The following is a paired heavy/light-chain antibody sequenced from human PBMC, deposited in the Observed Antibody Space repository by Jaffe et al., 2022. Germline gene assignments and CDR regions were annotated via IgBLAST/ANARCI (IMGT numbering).Light chain of an antibody. CDR1: ALPKQY. CDR3: QSADSSGNVV. V-gene: IGLV3-25*03. Sequence: SYELTQPPSVSVSPGQTARITCSGDALPKQYAYWYQQKPGQAPVLVIYKDSERPSGIPERFSGSSSGTTVTLTISGVQAEDEADYYCQSADSSGNVVFGGGTKLTVL. J-gene: IGLJ2*01. CDR2: KDS.
Heavy chain of an antibody. D-gene: IGHD2-15*01. CDR1: GFTFSSYA. CDR2: ISGSGGST. J-gene: IGHJ4*02. V-gene: IGHV3-23*01. CDR3: AKAYCSGGSCYSEGGDGNYFDY. Sequence: EVQLLESGGGLVQPGGSLRLSCAASGFTFSSYAMSWVRQAPGKGLEWVSAISGSGGSTYYADSVKGRFTISRDNSKNTLYLQMNSLRAEDTAVYYCAKAYCSGGSCYSEGGDGNYFDYWGQGTLVTVSS.